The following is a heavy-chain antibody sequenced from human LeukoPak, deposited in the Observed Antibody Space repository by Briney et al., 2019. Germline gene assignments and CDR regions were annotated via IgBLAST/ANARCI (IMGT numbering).Heavy chain of an antibody. V-gene: IGHV5-51*01. CDR3: ARTYDILTGPIRSDAFDI. D-gene: IGHD3-9*01. CDR1: GYSFASFW. Sequence: PGESLKISCKGSGYSFASFWIGWVRQMPGKGLGWMGIIYPGDSDTRYSPSFQGQVTISADKSISTAYLQWSSLKASDTAMYYCARTYDILTGPIRSDAFDIWGQGTMVTVSS. J-gene: IGHJ3*02. CDR2: IYPGDSDT.